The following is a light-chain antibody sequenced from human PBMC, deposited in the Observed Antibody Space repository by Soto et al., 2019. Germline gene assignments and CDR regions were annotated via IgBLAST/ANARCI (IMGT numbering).Light chain of an antibody. J-gene: IGKJ3*01. CDR3: QQYNSYPFT. Sequence: DIQMTQSPSTLSASVGDRVTITCRASQSISSWLAWYQQKPGKAPKLLIYDASSLESVFPSRFSGSGSGTEFTLTISSLQPDDFATYYCQQYNSYPFTFGPGTKVDIK. CDR2: DAS. CDR1: QSISSW. V-gene: IGKV1-5*01.